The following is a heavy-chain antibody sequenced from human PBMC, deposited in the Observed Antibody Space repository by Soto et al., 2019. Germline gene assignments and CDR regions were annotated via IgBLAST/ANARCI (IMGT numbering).Heavy chain of an antibody. CDR3: AKDNVGARKWFDT. Sequence: PXGSLRVTGADSRFTFNSYGMNWVRQAPGKGPEWVSSISSSGSGGSTYYADSVKGRFTISRDNSKNTLYLQMNSLRAEDTAVYYCAKDNVGARKWFDTWGQGTLVTVSS. J-gene: IGHJ5*02. D-gene: IGHD1-26*01. CDR2: ISSSGSGGST. CDR1: RFTFNSYG. V-gene: IGHV3-23*01.